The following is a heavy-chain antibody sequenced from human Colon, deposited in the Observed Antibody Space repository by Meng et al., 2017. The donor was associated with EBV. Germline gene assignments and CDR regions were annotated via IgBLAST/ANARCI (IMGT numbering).Heavy chain of an antibody. CDR2: ISSGSTYI. J-gene: IGHJ5*01. CDR1: GFTFNSYT. Sequence: EVQLVESGGGLVKPGGSLILSFAASGFTFNSYTMNWVRQVPGKGLEWVSSISSGSTYIYYADSVKGRFSISRDNAKRSLYLQMNSLRADDTAVYYCARDLSSCAWYQGDSWGQGTLVTVSS. V-gene: IGHV3-21*01. CDR3: ARDLSSCAWYQGDS. D-gene: IGHD6-19*01.